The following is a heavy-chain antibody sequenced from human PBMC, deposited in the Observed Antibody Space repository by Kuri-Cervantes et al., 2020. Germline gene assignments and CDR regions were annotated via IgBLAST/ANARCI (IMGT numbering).Heavy chain of an antibody. J-gene: IGHJ4*02. CDR3: AKAAPGYGDYGAIPPFDY. CDR1: GFTFSSYA. D-gene: IGHD4-17*01. CDR2: ISGSGGST. V-gene: IGHV3-23*01. Sequence: GESLKISCAASGFTFSSYAMSWVRQAPGKGLEWVSAISGSGGSTYYADSVKGRFTISRDNSKNTLYLQMNSLRAEDTAVYYCAKAAPGYGDYGAIPPFDYWGQGTLVTVSS.